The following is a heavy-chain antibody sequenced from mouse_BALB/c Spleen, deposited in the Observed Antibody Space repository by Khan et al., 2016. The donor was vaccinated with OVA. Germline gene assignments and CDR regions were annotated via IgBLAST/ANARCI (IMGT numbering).Heavy chain of an antibody. Sequence: QVQLKESGPGLVAPSQSLSITCTVSGFSLSDYDVSWIRQPPGKGLEWLGVIWGGGSTYYNSALKSRLSISKDNSKSQVFLKMNSLQTDDTAIYYCAKGLWSYYVAWEYWGQGTSVTVSS. J-gene: IGHJ4*01. CDR2: IWGGGST. CDR1: GFSLSDYD. D-gene: IGHD1-1*02. CDR3: AKGLWSYYVAWEY. V-gene: IGHV2-6-5*01.